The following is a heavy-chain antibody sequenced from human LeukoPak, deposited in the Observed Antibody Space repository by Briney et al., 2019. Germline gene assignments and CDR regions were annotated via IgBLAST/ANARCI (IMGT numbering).Heavy chain of an antibody. J-gene: IGHJ6*02. CDR3: AKGVVAATNAAYYGMDV. D-gene: IGHD2-15*01. CDR2: ISYDESDK. CDR1: GFTFSNYG. Sequence: GGSLRLSCAASGFTFSNYGMHWVRQAPGKGLEWVAVISYDESDKYYADSVKGRFTISRDNSKNTLYLQLNSLRPEDTAVYYCAKGVVAATNAAYYGMDVWGQGTTVTVSS. V-gene: IGHV3-30*18.